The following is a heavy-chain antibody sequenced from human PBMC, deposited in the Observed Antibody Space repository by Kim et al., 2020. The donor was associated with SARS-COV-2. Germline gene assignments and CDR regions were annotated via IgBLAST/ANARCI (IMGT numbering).Heavy chain of an antibody. CDR1: GLTFRSHV. CDR3: ARNLVGDTDPGP. V-gene: IGHV3-30*03. CDR2: ISYEGSTQ. D-gene: IGHD1-26*01. Sequence: GGSLRLSCAASGLTFRSHVMHWVRQAPGKGLEWVALISYEGSTQKYTDSVKGRFPVSRDNSKNTLFLQMNSLRPEDTAVYYCARNLVGDTDPGPWGQGTLVTVSS. J-gene: IGHJ5*02.